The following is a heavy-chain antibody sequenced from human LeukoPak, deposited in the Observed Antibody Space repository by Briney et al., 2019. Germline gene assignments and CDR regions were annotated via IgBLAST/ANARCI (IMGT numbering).Heavy chain of an antibody. V-gene: IGHV3-30*03. J-gene: IGHJ6*03. CDR1: GFTFSSYG. CDR2: ISYDGSNK. Sequence: GGSLRLSCAASGFTFSSYGMHWVRQAPGKGLEWVAVISYDGSNKYYADSVKGRFTISRDNSKNTLYLQMNSLRAEDTAVYYCAREGGQLVNLAYYYYMDVWGKGTTVTVSS. D-gene: IGHD6-6*01. CDR3: AREGGQLVNLAYYYYMDV.